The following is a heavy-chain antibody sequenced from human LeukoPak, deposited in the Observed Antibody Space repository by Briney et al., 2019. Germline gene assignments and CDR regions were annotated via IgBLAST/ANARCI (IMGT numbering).Heavy chain of an antibody. CDR3: ARGAAAAIYSGFDY. V-gene: IGHV1-69*06. Sequence: SVKVSCKASGGTFSSYAISWVRQAPGQGLEWMGGIIPIFGTANYAQKFQGRVTITADKSTSTAYVELSSLRSEDTAVYYCARGAAAAIYSGFDYWGQGTLVTVSS. D-gene: IGHD6-13*01. CDR2: IIPIFGTA. CDR1: GGTFSSYA. J-gene: IGHJ4*02.